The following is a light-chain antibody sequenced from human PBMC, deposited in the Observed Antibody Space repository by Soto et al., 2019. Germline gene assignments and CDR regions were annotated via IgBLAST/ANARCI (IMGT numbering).Light chain of an antibody. V-gene: IGLV2-14*03. CDR1: SSDVCGYNY. CDR2: DVS. Sequence: QSALTQPASVAGSPGHSITISCTGTSSDVCGYNYVSWYQHHPGKAPKLMIYDVSNRPSGVSNRFSGSKSGNTASLTISGLQAEDEADYYCSSYTSSSTRVFGGGTKLTVL. CDR3: SSYTSSSTRV. J-gene: IGLJ2*01.